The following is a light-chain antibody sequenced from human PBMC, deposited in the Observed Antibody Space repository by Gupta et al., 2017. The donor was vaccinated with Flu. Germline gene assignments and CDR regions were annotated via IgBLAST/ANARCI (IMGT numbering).Light chain of an antibody. V-gene: IGLV1-47*01. CDR2: RDD. Sequence: RVTISCSGSSANIGSEYVYWYQQHPGTAPKLLIYRDDQGSSGVPGRFSGSKSGTSASLAISGLRSEDEADYYCAAWDDSRSGWVFGGGTKLTVL. CDR3: AAWDDSRSGWV. CDR1: SANIGSEY. J-gene: IGLJ3*02.